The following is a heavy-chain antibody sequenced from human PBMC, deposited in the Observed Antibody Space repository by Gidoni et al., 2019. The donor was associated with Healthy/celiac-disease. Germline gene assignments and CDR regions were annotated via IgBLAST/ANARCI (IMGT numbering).Heavy chain of an antibody. V-gene: IGHV3-23*01. J-gene: IGHJ4*02. D-gene: IGHD5-12*01. CDR3: AKFGPARGGWLQLLSFDY. CDR2: ISGSGGST. Sequence: EVQLLESGGGLVQPGGSLRLSCAASGFTFRSYAMSCVRQAPGKGLECVSAISGSGGSTYYADSVKGRFTISRDNSKNTLYLQMNSLRAEDTAVYYCAKFGPARGGWLQLLSFDYWGQGTLVTVSS. CDR1: GFTFRSYA.